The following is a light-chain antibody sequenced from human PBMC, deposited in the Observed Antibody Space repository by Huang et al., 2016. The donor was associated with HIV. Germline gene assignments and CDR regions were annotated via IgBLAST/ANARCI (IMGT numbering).Light chain of an antibody. CDR2: PTS. CDR1: QDISTW. CDR3: QQANSFPFT. J-gene: IGKJ4*01. Sequence: DIQMTQSPSFVYASVGDRVTISCRASQDISTWLAWYQKKPGKAPKLLIYPTSTFQSGVPSRFSGSGSGTDFTLTISSLQPEDCATYYCQQANSFPFTFGGGTRVAI. V-gene: IGKV1-12*02.